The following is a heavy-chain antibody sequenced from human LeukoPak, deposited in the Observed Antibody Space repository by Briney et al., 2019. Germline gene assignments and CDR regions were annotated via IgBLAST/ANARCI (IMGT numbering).Heavy chain of an antibody. D-gene: IGHD3-9*01. Sequence: GASVKVSCKAVGYSFTSYYMNWVRQAPGQGLEWMGIINPSGGSPSYAQKFQGRVIMTRDTSTSTVYMELSSLRSDDTAVYYCARVSVESTYFRAFDIWGQGTMVTVSS. CDR3: ARVSVESTYFRAFDI. V-gene: IGHV1-46*01. CDR2: INPSGGSP. J-gene: IGHJ3*02. CDR1: GYSFTSYY.